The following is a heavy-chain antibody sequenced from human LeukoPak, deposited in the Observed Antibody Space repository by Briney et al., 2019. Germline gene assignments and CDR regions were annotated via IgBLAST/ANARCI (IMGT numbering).Heavy chain of an antibody. CDR3: AKGSAAARPYYFDF. D-gene: IGHD6-6*01. J-gene: IGHJ4*02. CDR2: IIDSGDDT. V-gene: IGHV3-23*01. Sequence: GGSLRLSCAASGFTFSHYAMSWVRQAPGKGLEWISAIIDSGDDTYHADSVKGRLTISRDNSKNTLDLQMNSLRADDTAVYYCAKGSAAARPYYFDFWGQGTLVTVSS. CDR1: GFTFSHYA.